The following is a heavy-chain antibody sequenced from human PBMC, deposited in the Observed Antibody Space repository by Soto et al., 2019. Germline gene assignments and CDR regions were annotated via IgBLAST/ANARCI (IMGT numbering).Heavy chain of an antibody. CDR1: GGSISSGGYY. CDR2: IYYSGST. CDR3: ARDPILTGYYRAYYFDY. J-gene: IGHJ4*02. V-gene: IGHV4-31*03. D-gene: IGHD3-9*01. Sequence: SETLSLTCTVSGGSISSGGYYWSWIRQHPGKGLEWIGYIYYSGSTYYNPSLKSRVTISVDTSKNQFSLKLSSVTAADTAVYYCARDPILTGYYRAYYFDYWGQGTLVTVSS.